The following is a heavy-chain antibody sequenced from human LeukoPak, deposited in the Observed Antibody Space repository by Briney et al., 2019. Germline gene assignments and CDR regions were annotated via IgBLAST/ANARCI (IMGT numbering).Heavy chain of an antibody. D-gene: IGHD3-10*01. CDR1: GYTFTGYY. J-gene: IGHJ6*04. CDR2: INPNSGGT. CDR3: ARDRALRYYYGSGSYGYYYGMDV. V-gene: IGHV1-2*04. Sequence: GASVKVSCKASGYTFTGYYMHWVRQAPGQGLEWMGWINPNSGGTNYAQKFQGWVTMTRDTSISTAHMELSRLRSDDTAVYYCARDRALRYYYGSGSYGYYYGMDVWGKGTTVTVSS.